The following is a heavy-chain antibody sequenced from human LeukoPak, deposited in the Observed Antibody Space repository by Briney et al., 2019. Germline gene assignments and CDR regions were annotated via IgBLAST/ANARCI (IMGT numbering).Heavy chain of an antibody. CDR1: GYTFTDYF. CDR2: INPNSGGT. V-gene: IGHV1-2*02. D-gene: IGHD5-12*01. J-gene: IGHJ4*02. CDR3: ARGRFSGYGAD. Sequence: ASVKVSCKASGYTFTDYFMHRVRQAPGQGLEWMGWINPNSGGTNFAQKSQGRVTMTRDTSISTAYMELSSLTSDDTAVYYCARGRFSGYGADWGQGTLVTVSS.